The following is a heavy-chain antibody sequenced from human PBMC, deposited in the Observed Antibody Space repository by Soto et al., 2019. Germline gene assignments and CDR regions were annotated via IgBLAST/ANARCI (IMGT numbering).Heavy chain of an antibody. CDR2: INTYKGHI. D-gene: IGHD6-25*01. J-gene: IGHJ4*02. Sequence: QVQLVKSGAEVKKPGASVRVSCKSSGYTFTDYGITWVRQAPGQGLEWMGWINTYKGHINYEQRLQGNATMTTDTSTSTAYMELRSLTSDDTAVYYCARERGGYKHFDYLGVGALITGSS. CDR3: ARERGGYKHFDY. V-gene: IGHV1-18*01. CDR1: GYTFTDYG.